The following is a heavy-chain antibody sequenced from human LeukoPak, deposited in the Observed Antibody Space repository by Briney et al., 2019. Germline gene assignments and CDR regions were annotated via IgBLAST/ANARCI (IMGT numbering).Heavy chain of an antibody. CDR2: IHTSGGT. Sequence: SETLPLTCTDSGGSISSGSYYWSWIRQPAEKLLEWVGSIHTSGGTSYNPSLKSRVTISVDTSKNQFSLKLSSLTAADTAVYYCARAGGYCSGGSCYSVRGNFDYWGQGTLVTVSS. D-gene: IGHD2-15*01. V-gene: IGHV4-61*02. CDR3: ARAGGYCSGGSCYSVRGNFDY. CDR1: GGSISSGSYY. J-gene: IGHJ4*02.